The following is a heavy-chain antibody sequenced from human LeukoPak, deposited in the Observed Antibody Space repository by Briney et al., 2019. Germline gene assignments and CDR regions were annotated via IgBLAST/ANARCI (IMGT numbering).Heavy chain of an antibody. CDR2: ISAYNGNT. CDR3: ARDRPGRYCSTTSCFTASPFAP. V-gene: IGHV1-18*01. CDR1: GYTFTSYG. Sequence: ASVKVSCKASGYTFTSYGISWVRQAPGQGLEWMGWISAYNGNTNYAQKLQGRVTMTRNTSISTAYLELSSLRSEDTAVYYCARDRPGRYCSTTSCFTASPFAPWGQGTLVTVSS. D-gene: IGHD2-2*02. J-gene: IGHJ5*02.